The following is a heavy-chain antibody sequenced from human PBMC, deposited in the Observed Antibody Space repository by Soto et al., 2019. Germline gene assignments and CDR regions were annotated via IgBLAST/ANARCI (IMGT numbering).Heavy chain of an antibody. CDR3: ARGGPAYYDSWSVYYHYYYYGMDV. CDR1: GYTFTSYD. D-gene: IGHD3-3*01. J-gene: IGHJ6*02. CDR2: MNPNSGNT. Sequence: ASVKVSCKVSGYTFTSYDINWVRQATGQGLEWMGWMNPNSGNTGYAQKFQGRVTMTRNTSISTAYMALSSLRSEDTAVYYCARGGPAYYDSWSVYYHYYYYGMDVWGQGTTVTVSS. V-gene: IGHV1-8*01.